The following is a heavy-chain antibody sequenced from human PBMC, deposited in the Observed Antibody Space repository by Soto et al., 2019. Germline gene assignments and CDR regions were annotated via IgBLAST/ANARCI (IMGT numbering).Heavy chain of an antibody. J-gene: IGHJ4*02. Sequence: QVQLVQSGAEVKKPGASLRVSCKASGYTFGNFGISWVRQAPGQGLEWMGWLNTYNGNTNFAVKFQGRVTMTTDTSTSTAYMDLRSLTSDDTAVYYCARGPDPTYFDFWGQGTLVTVSS. CDR1: GYTFGNFG. V-gene: IGHV1-18*01. CDR2: LNTYNGNT. CDR3: ARGPDPTYFDF.